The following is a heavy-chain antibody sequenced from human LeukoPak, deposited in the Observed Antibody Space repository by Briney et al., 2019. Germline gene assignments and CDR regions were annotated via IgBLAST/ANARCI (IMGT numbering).Heavy chain of an antibody. J-gene: IGHJ4*02. V-gene: IGHV1-2*02. CDR3: ASSHIRIAGAAVGMSDYFDY. CDR1: GYTFNGYY. CDR2: INPHSDGP. D-gene: IGHD6-13*01. Sequence: GASVTVSCLPSGYTFNGYYIHWVRQAPGQGLEWMGWINPHSDGPTYAQKFQGRITMTRDTSISTAYMELSSLRSDDTAVYYCASSHIRIAGAAVGMSDYFDYWGQGTLVAVSS.